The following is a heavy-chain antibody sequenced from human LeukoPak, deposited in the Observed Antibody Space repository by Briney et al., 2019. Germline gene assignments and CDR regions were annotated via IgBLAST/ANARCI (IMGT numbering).Heavy chain of an antibody. CDR2: IRYDGSNE. J-gene: IGHJ4*02. D-gene: IGHD3-10*01. V-gene: IGHV3-30*02. Sequence: GGSLRLSCAASGFTFSSYGMHWVRQAPGKGLEWVAFIRYDGSNEDYADSVKGRFTISRDNSKNTLYVQMNSLRAEDTAVYYCAKDRSGSYYSHDFDYWGQGTLVTVSS. CDR3: AKDRSGSYYSHDFDY. CDR1: GFTFSSYG.